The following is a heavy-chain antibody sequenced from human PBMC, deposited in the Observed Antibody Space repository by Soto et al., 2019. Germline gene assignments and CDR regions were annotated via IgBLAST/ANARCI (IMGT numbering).Heavy chain of an antibody. D-gene: IGHD6-19*01. CDR1: GFTFSSYS. V-gene: IGHV3-21*01. CDR3: ARDRQSSGWSHPVDY. Sequence: EVQLVESGGGLVKPGGSLRLSCAASGFTFSSYSMNWVRQAPGKGLEWVSSISSSSSYIYYADSVKGRFTISRDNAKNSLYLQMNSLRAEDTAVYYCARDRQSSGWSHPVDYWGQGTLVTVSS. CDR2: ISSSSSYI. J-gene: IGHJ4*02.